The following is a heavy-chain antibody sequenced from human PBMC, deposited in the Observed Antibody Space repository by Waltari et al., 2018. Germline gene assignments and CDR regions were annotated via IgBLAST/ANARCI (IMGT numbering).Heavy chain of an antibody. Sequence: EVQLLESGGGLVQPGGSLRLSCAASGFTFSSYAMSWVRQAPGKGLGWVSAISGSGGSTYYADSVKGRFTISRDNSKNTLYLQMNSLRAEDTAVYYCATIAVAYKYFDYWGQGTLVTVSS. D-gene: IGHD6-19*01. V-gene: IGHV3-23*01. CDR3: ATIAVAYKYFDY. J-gene: IGHJ4*02. CDR2: ISGSGGST. CDR1: GFTFSSYA.